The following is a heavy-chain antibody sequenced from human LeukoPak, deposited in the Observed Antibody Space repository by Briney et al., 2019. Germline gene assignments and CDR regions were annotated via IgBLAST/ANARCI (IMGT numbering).Heavy chain of an antibody. CDR1: GGSISSYY. J-gene: IGHJ4*02. Sequence: SETLSLTCTVSGGSISSYYWSWIRQPPEKGLEWIGYIYYSGSTNYNPSLKSRVTISVDTSKNQFSLKLSSVTAADTAVYYCAANLRYSYGGLRIDYWGQGTLVTVSS. V-gene: IGHV4-59*01. CDR2: IYYSGST. D-gene: IGHD5-18*01. CDR3: AANLRYSYGGLRIDY.